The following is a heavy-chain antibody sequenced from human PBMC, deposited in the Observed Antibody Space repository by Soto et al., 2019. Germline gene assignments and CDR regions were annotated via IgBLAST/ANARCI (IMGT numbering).Heavy chain of an antibody. CDR1: GYSFTSYW. J-gene: IGHJ6*02. CDR3: ARHGAGGSGDKGYYGMDV. CDR2: IYPGDSDA. V-gene: IGHV5-51*01. Sequence: PGESLKISCKASGYSFTSYWIAWVRQMPGKGLEWMGIIYPGDSDARYSPSFHGQVTISADKSISTAYLQWSSLKASDTAMFYCARHGAGGSGDKGYYGMDVWGQGTTVTVSS. D-gene: IGHD3-10*01.